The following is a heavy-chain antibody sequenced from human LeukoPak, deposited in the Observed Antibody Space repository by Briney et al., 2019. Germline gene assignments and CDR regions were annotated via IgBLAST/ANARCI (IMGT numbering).Heavy chain of an antibody. CDR2: IRSSGSTI. CDR3: ARGRRIVGTVPPDY. Sequence: GGSLRLSCAASGFTFSSYEMNWVRQAPGKGLEWVSYIRSSGSTIYYADSVKGRFTISRDNAKNSLYLQMNSLRAEDTAVYYCARGRRIVGTVPPDYWGQGTLVTVSS. J-gene: IGHJ4*02. D-gene: IGHD1-26*01. CDR1: GFTFSSYE. V-gene: IGHV3-48*03.